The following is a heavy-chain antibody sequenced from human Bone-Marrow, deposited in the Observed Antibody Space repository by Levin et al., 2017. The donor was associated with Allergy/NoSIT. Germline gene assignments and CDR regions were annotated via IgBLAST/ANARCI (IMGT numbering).Heavy chain of an antibody. D-gene: IGHD3-16*01. CDR1: GFTVSNNY. J-gene: IGHJ4*02. CDR2: IYSAGST. CDR3: ARGGPYGY. Sequence: PGGSLRLSCAVSGFTVSNNYMSWVRQAPGKGLEWVSVIYSAGSTYYADSVRGRITISRDNSKNTLFLQMNSLRADDTAVYYCARGGPYGYWGQGTLVTVSS. V-gene: IGHV3-53*01.